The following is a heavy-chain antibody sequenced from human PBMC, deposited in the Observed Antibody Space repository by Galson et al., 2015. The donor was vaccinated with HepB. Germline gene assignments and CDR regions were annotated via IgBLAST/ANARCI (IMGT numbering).Heavy chain of an antibody. Sequence: TLSLTCTVSGGSISSGGYYWSWIRQHPGKGLEWIGYIYYSGSTYYNPSLKSRVTISVDTSKNQFSLKLSSVTAADTAVYYCARGWDSYGYSQGYYFDYWGQGTLVTVSS. D-gene: IGHD5-18*01. V-gene: IGHV4-31*03. CDR1: GGSISSGGYY. CDR2: IYYSGST. J-gene: IGHJ4*02. CDR3: ARGWDSYGYSQGYYFDY.